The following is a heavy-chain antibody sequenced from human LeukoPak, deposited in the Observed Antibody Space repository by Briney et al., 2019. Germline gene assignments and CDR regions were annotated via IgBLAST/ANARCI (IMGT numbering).Heavy chain of an antibody. D-gene: IGHD6-19*01. J-gene: IGHJ4*02. CDR2: IYYSGRT. CDR3: ARGTDITVAGNY. Sequence: PSETLSLTCTVSGGSISSYYWSWIRQPPGKGLEWIGYIYYSGRTNYNRSFKSRVTISLDTSRNQFSLRLSSVTAADTAMYYCARGTDITVAGNYWGQGTLVTVSS. V-gene: IGHV4-59*08. CDR1: GGSISSYY.